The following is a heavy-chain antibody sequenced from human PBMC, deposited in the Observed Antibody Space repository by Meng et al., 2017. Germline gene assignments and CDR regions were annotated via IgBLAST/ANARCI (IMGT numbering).Heavy chain of an antibody. J-gene: IGHJ4*02. D-gene: IGHD6-13*01. CDR2: ISYDGSNK. Sequence: GGSLRLSCAASGFTFSSYAMHWVRQAPGKGLEWVAVISYDGSNKYYADSVKGRFTISRDNSKNTLYLQMNSLRAEDTAVYYCARDSSSGDFDYWGQGTLVTSPQ. V-gene: IGHV3-30*01. CDR3: ARDSSSGDFDY. CDR1: GFTFSSYA.